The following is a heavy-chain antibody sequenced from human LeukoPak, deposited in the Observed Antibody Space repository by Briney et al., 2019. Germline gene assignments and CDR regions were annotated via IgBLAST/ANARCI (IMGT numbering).Heavy chain of an antibody. V-gene: IGHV1-46*01. Sequence: ASVKVSCKASGYTFTSYYIDWVRQAPGQGLEWMGVTNPSGGSTRYAQKFQGRVTMTGDTSTRTVYMELSSLTSADTAVYYCARGTTDDYWGQGTPVTVSS. J-gene: IGHJ4*02. CDR1: GYTFTSYY. D-gene: IGHD1-1*01. CDR3: ARGTTDDY. CDR2: TNPSGGST.